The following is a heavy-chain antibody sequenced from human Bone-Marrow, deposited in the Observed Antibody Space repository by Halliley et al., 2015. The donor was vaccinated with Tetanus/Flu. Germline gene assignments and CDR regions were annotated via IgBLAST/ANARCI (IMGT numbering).Heavy chain of an antibody. Sequence: LSLTCTVSGGSLSSGTYDWGWIRQPPGKGLEWIGTFYYSGSTYYNPSLRSRVTIFVDTSKNQFSLKLSSVTAADRAVYYCARGLIMDVWGQGTTVTVSS. CDR3: ARGLIMDV. V-gene: IGHV4-39*01. J-gene: IGHJ6*02. CDR1: GGSLSSGTYD. CDR2: FYYSGST.